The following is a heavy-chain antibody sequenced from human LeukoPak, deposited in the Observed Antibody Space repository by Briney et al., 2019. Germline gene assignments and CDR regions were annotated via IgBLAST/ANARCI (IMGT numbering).Heavy chain of an antibody. J-gene: IGHJ4*02. CDR1: GDSVSSNIAA. V-gene: IGHV6-1*01. CDR2: TYYRSSWYN. CDR3: ARQGRSGASYSGLDS. D-gene: IGHD1-26*01. Sequence: SQTLSLTCAISGDSVSSNIAAWNWIRQSPSRGLEWLGRTYYRSSWYNDYTLSLRGRITVDPDTSKNQFSLQLNSVSPEDTAVYYCARQGRSGASYSGLDSWGQGTLVTVSS.